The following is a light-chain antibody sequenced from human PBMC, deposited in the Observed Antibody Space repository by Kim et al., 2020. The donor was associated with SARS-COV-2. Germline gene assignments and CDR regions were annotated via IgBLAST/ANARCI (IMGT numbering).Light chain of an antibody. CDR1: QSVSNH. CDR2: GAS. Sequence: EIVMTQSPATLSVSPGERATLSCRASQSVSNHVAWYQQKAGQSPWLLIYGASTRAAGIPARFSGRGSGADFTLTISSLQSEDFAVYYCQQYDNWPPCTFGQGTKVGIK. V-gene: IGKV3-15*01. J-gene: IGKJ1*01. CDR3: QQYDNWPPCT.